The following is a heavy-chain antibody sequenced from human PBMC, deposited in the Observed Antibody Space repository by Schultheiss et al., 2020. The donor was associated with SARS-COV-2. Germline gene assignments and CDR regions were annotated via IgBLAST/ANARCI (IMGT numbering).Heavy chain of an antibody. CDR3: ARPLLGGYYDSSGYYSIPLGY. J-gene: IGHJ4*02. D-gene: IGHD3-22*01. Sequence: ASVKVSCKASGYTFTSYGISWVRQAPGQGLEWMGWINPNSGGTNYAQKFQGRVTMTRDTSISTAYMELSRLRSDDTAVYYCARPLLGGYYDSSGYYSIPLGYWGQGTLVTVSS. V-gene: IGHV1-2*02. CDR2: INPNSGGT. CDR1: GYTFTSYG.